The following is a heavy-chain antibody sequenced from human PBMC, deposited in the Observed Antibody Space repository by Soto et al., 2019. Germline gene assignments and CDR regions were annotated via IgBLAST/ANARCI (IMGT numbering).Heavy chain of an antibody. J-gene: IGHJ3*02. CDR2: ISYDGRNK. CDR1: GFTFSSYA. V-gene: IGHV3-30*04. CDR3: ARWDLRVAGEDAFDI. D-gene: IGHD3-10*01. Sequence: QVQLVESGGGVVQPGRSLRLSCAASGFTFSSYAMHWVRQAPGKGLEWVAVISYDGRNKYYADSVKGRFTISRDNSKNTLYLQMNSLRAEDTAVYYCARWDLRVAGEDAFDIWGQGTMVTVSS.